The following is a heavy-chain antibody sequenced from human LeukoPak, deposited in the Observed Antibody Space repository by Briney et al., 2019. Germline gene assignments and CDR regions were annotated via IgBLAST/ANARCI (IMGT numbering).Heavy chain of an antibody. CDR1: GFTFSSYD. V-gene: IGHV3-13*01. J-gene: IGHJ4*02. CDR2: IGTAGDT. CDR3: ARGTSLTGTTTQPTLDY. D-gene: IGHD1-7*01. Sequence: GGSLRLSCAASGFTFSSYDMHWVRQATGKGLEWVSAIGTAGDTYYPGSVKGRFTISRENAKNSLYLQMNSLRAGDTAVYYCARGTSLTGTTTQPTLDYWGQGTLVTVSS.